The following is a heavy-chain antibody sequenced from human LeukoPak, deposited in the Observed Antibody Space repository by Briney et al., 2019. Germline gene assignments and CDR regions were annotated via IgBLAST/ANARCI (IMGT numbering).Heavy chain of an antibody. CDR2: ISACDGNT. D-gene: IGHD3-3*01. V-gene: IGHV1-18*01. J-gene: IGHJ4*02. CDR3: ARDQYYDFWSGSTY. Sequence: GASVKVSCKASGYTFTSYGISWVRQAPGQGVEGMGWISACDGNTNYAQKLHGRVTMTTDTSPSTAYVELKGLRYDDTAVYYCARDQYYDFWSGSTYWGQGTLVTVSS. CDR1: GYTFTSYG.